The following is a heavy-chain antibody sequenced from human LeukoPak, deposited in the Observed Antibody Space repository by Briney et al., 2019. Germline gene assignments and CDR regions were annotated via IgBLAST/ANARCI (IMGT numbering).Heavy chain of an antibody. CDR2: INPSGGDT. CDR3: AREVMDNLRFDY. D-gene: IGHD1-14*01. Sequence: ASVKVSCKSSGYTFTSYYMHWVRQAPGQRLEWMGIINPSGGDTSYAQKFQGRLTMTRDTSTNTVYMELTSLRSKDTAVYYCAREVMDNLRFDYWGQGTLVTVSS. J-gene: IGHJ4*02. V-gene: IGHV1-46*01. CDR1: GYTFTSYY.